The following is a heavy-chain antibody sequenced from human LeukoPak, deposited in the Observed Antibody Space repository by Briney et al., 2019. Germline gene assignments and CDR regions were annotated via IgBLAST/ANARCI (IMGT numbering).Heavy chain of an antibody. CDR2: MNPNSGNT. Sequence: GASVKVSCKASGYTFTSYDINWVRQATGQGLEWMGWMNPNSGNTGYAQKFQGRVTMTRNTSISTAYMELSSLRTEGTAVYYCAWTDIVVVPAASDAFDIWGQGTMVSVSS. CDR1: GYTFTSYD. J-gene: IGHJ3*02. V-gene: IGHV1-8*01. CDR3: AWTDIVVVPAASDAFDI. D-gene: IGHD2-2*01.